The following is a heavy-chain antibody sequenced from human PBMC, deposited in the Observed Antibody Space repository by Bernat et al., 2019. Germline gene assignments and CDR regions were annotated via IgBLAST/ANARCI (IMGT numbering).Heavy chain of an antibody. CDR3: TRRYQTLIAAEYGMDV. CDR1: GFTFSGSA. J-gene: IGHJ6*02. V-gene: IGHV3-73*02. Sequence: EVQLVESGGGLVQPGGSLKLSCAASGFTFSGSAIHWVRQASGKGLEWVGRIRSKANKYATAYAASVQGRFTISRDDPKNTAFLQMNSLKTEDTAVYYCTRRYQTLIAAEYGMDVWGQGTTVTVYS. D-gene: IGHD6-13*01. CDR2: IRSKANKYAT.